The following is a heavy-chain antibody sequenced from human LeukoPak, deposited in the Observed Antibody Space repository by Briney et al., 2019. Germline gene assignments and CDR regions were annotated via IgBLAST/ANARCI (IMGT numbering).Heavy chain of an antibody. D-gene: IGHD3-10*01. CDR2: IIPILGIA. J-gene: IGHJ4*02. CDR3: ARVRNGSGSYTPFDY. Sequence: SVKVSCKASGGTFSSYANSWVRQAPGQGLEWMGRIIPILGIANYAQKFQGRVTITADKSTSTAYMELSSLRSEDTAVYYCARVRNGSGSYTPFDYWGQGTLVTVSS. V-gene: IGHV1-69*04. CDR1: GGTFSSYA.